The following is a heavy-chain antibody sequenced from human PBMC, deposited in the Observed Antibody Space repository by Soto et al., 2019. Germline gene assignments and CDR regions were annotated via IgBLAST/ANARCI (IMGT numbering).Heavy chain of an antibody. CDR3: AKIPLTVTTGAANWFDP. CDR1: GFTFSSYA. CDR2: IRGSGGST. J-gene: IGHJ5*02. Sequence: EVQLLESGGGLVQPWGSLRLSCAASGFTFSSYAMSWVRQAPGKGLEWVSAIRGSGGSTYYADSVKGRFTISRANSKNTLYLQMNSLRAEDTAVYYCAKIPLTVTTGAANWFDPWGQGTLVTVYS. V-gene: IGHV3-23*01. D-gene: IGHD4-17*01.